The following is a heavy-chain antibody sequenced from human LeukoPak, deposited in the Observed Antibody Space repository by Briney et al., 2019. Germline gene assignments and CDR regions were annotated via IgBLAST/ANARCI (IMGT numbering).Heavy chain of an antibody. CDR3: ARDHCSGGSCYLGWFDP. D-gene: IGHD2-15*01. J-gene: IGHJ5*02. Sequence: SETLSLTCTASGGSISSYYWSWIRQPPGKGLEWIGYIYYSGSTNYNPSLKSRVTISVDTSKNQFSLKLSSVTAADTAVYYCARDHCSGGSCYLGWFDPWGQGTLVTVSS. CDR1: GGSISSYY. CDR2: IYYSGST. V-gene: IGHV4-59*01.